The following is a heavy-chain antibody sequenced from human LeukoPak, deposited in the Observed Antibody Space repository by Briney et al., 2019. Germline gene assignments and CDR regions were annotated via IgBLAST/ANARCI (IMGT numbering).Heavy chain of an antibody. V-gene: IGHV3-23*01. Sequence: GGSLRLSCAASGFTFSTYAMSWVRQAPGTGLEWVSAFGGGGNTYYADSVKGRLTISRDNSKNTLYLQMNSLRVEDTAVYYCAKPDIVATIDDYWGQGTLVTVSS. D-gene: IGHD5-12*01. CDR2: FGGGGNT. J-gene: IGHJ4*02. CDR3: AKPDIVATIDDY. CDR1: GFTFSTYA.